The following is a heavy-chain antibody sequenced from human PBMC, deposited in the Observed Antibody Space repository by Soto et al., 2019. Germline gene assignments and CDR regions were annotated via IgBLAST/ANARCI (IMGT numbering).Heavy chain of an antibody. Sequence: QMKLVQSGPEVKKPGTSVMVSCKASGFTFTSSAMQWVRQARGQRLEWIGWLVVGSGNTNYAQKFQERVTITRDMSTSTAYMELSTLRSEDTAVYYCAAAPPKMGGMDVWGQGTTVTVSS. CDR1: GFTFTSSA. CDR3: AAAPPKMGGMDV. J-gene: IGHJ6*02. CDR2: LVVGSGNT. V-gene: IGHV1-58*02.